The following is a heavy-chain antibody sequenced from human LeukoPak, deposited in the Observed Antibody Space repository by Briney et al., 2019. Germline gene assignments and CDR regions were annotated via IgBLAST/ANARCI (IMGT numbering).Heavy chain of an antibody. D-gene: IGHD3-10*01. CDR1: GGSFSGYY. Sequence: PSETLSLTCAVYGGSFSGYYWSWIRQPPGKGLEWIGEIXXSXSTNYNPSLKSRVTISVDTSKNQFSLKLSSVTAADTAVYYCARGGVGAPRRRITMVRGASNWFDPWGQGTLVTVSS. V-gene: IGHV4-34*01. J-gene: IGHJ5*02. CDR3: ARGGVGAPRRRITMVRGASNWFDP. CDR2: IXXSXST.